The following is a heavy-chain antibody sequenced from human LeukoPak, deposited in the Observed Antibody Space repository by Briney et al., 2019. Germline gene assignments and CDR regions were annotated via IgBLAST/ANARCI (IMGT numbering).Heavy chain of an antibody. V-gene: IGHV3-7*01. J-gene: IGHJ4*02. Sequence: PGGSLRLSCAASGFTFSTFWMGWVRQVPGKGLEWVANINQGGSAQYYVDSVKGRFTISRDNAGNALYLQMNSLRAEDTAVYFCARDISASGIFFDSWGQGTLVTVSS. D-gene: IGHD6-13*01. CDR1: GFTFSTFW. CDR3: ARDISASGIFFDS. CDR2: INQGGSAQ.